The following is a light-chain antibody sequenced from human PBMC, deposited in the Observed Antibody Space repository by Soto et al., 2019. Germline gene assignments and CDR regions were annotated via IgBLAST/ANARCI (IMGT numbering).Light chain of an antibody. CDR2: EVS. V-gene: IGLV2-8*01. Sequence: QSVLTQPPSASGSPGQSVTISCTGTSSDVGGYNYVSWYQQHPGKAPKLMIYEVSKRPSGVPDRFSGSKSSNTASLTVSGLQAEDEADYYCSSYAGSNKAVFGGGTKLTVL. CDR1: SSDVGGYNY. J-gene: IGLJ3*02. CDR3: SSYAGSNKAV.